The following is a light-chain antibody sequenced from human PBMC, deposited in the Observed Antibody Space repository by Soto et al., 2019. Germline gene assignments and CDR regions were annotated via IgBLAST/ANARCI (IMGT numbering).Light chain of an antibody. CDR1: SSDVGGYNY. J-gene: IGLJ1*01. V-gene: IGLV2-14*01. CDR3: SSYTICSTLYV. CDR2: DVS. Sequence: QSVLTQPASVSGSPGQSITISCTGTSSDVGGYNYVSWYQQHPGKAPKLMIYDVSNRPSVVSNRFSGSKSGNTASLTISGLKAEDEADYYCSSYTICSTLYVFGTGTQLTVL.